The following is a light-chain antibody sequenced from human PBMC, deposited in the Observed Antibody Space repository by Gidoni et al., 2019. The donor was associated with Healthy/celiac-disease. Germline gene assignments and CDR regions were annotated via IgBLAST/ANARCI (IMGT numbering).Light chain of an antibody. Sequence: QSVLTPPPSASGTPGQRVTISCSGSSSNFGSNTVHWYQQLPGTAPKLLIYSTNQRPSGVPDRFSGSKSGTSASLAISGLQSEDEADYYCAAWDDSLNGRVFGGGTKLTVL. CDR3: AAWDDSLNGRV. V-gene: IGLV1-44*01. J-gene: IGLJ3*02. CDR2: STN. CDR1: SSNFGSNT.